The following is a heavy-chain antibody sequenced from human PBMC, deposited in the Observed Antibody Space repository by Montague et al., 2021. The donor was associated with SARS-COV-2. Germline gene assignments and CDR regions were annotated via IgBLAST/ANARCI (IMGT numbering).Heavy chain of an antibody. Sequence: SETLSLTCSVSGGSFSSGDSYWGWLRQAPGKGLEWIGDLHYAGSAYYNPSLRSRVTISADTSKNQFSLKLTSVTAADTAVYWCARDVGKGFSGYETEGGFDYWGQGTLVSVSS. CDR2: LHYAGSA. D-gene: IGHD5-12*01. J-gene: IGHJ4*02. CDR3: ARDVGKGFSGYETEGGFDY. V-gene: IGHV4-39*07. CDR1: GGSFSSGDSY.